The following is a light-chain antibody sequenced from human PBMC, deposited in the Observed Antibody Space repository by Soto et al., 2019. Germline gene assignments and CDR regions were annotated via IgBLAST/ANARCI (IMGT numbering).Light chain of an antibody. J-gene: IGKJ4*01. V-gene: IGKV1-33*01. Sequence: DIQMSQSPSSLSASVGDRVTITCQANQDISNYLNWYQHKPGKPPKLLIYDASNLETGVPSRFMERKSGPPFTLTTPGPQPEDIAQYYCKQKDNLPFVFAGGPKVKI. CDR3: KQKDNLPFV. CDR1: QDISNY. CDR2: DAS.